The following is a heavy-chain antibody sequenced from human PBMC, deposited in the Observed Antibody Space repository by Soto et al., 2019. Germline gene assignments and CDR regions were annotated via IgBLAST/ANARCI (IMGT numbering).Heavy chain of an antibody. Sequence: AAVKVSRKAPGYTFTDYYMHWVRQAHGQGLEWMGWINPNSGGTNYAQKFQGRVTMTRDTSISTAYMELNRLRSDDTAVYYCARDQSPSSGWPGMDVWGQGTTVTVSS. D-gene: IGHD6-19*01. CDR1: GYTFTDYY. CDR2: INPNSGGT. V-gene: IGHV1-2*02. J-gene: IGHJ6*02. CDR3: ARDQSPSSGWPGMDV.